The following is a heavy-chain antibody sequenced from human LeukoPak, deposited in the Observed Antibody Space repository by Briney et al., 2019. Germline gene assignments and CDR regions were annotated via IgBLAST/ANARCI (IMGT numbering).Heavy chain of an antibody. Sequence: PGGSLRLSCAASGFTFSSYSMNWVRQAPGKGLEWVSYISSSSSTIYYADSVKGRFTISRDNAKNSLYLQMNSLRAEDTAVYYCARRNWLAAADYWGQGTLVTVSS. V-gene: IGHV3-48*04. CDR2: ISSSSSTI. CDR1: GFTFSSYS. CDR3: ARRNWLAAADY. J-gene: IGHJ4*02. D-gene: IGHD6-13*01.